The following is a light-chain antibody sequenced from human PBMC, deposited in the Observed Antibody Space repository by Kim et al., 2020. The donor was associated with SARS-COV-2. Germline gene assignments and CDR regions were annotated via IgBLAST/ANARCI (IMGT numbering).Light chain of an antibody. V-gene: IGLV1-51*01. CDR3: GTWDSSLSAGV. J-gene: IGLJ1*01. CDR1: SSNLWNNY. Sequence: QTVTISYSGISSNLWNNYGSWYQQLPGTAPKLLIYDNNKRPSGIPDRFSGSKSGTSATLGITGLQTGDEADYYCGTWDSSLSAGVFGTGTKVTVL. CDR2: DNN.